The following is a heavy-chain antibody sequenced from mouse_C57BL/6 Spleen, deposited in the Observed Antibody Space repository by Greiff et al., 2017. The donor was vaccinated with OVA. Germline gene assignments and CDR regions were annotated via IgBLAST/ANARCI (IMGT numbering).Heavy chain of an antibody. CDR1: GYAFSSSW. J-gene: IGHJ4*01. V-gene: IGHV1-82*01. D-gene: IGHD1-1*01. Sequence: VQLQQSGPELVKPGASVKISCKASGYAFSSSWMNWVKQRPGKGLEWIGRIYPGDGDTNYNGKFKGKATLTADKSSSTAYMQLNRLTSEYSAVYFCARARGSTLYAMDYWGQGTSVTASS. CDR2: IYPGDGDT. CDR3: ARARGSTLYAMDY.